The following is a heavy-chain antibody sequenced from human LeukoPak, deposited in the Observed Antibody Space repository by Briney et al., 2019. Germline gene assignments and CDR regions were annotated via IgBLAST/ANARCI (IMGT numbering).Heavy chain of an antibody. CDR3: AREAGDNYYYYYMDV. V-gene: IGHV1-69*13. D-gene: IGHD2-21*02. CDR2: IIPIFGTA. J-gene: IGHJ6*03. Sequence: ASVKVSCTASGGTFCSYAISWVRQAPGQGLEWMGGIIPIFGTANYAQKFQGRVTITADESTSTAYMELSSLRSEDTAVYYCAREAGDNYYYYYMDVWGKGTTVTVSS. CDR1: GGTFCSYA.